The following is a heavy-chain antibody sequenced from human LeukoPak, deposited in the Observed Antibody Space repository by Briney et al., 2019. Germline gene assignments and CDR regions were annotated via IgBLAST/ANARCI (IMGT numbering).Heavy chain of an antibody. J-gene: IGHJ4*02. CDR1: GLTFSNSA. CDR2: MSFDGSHE. V-gene: IGHV3-30*04. CDR3: ARGGKCSDGKCYLIDY. Sequence: GGSLRLSCVASGLTFSNSAMHWVRQAPGKGLEWVAIMSFDGSHERYGDSVKGRFTLSRDNSKNTLYLQINSLRTEDTAVYYCARGGKCSDGKCYLIDYWGQGTLVTVSS. D-gene: IGHD2-15*01.